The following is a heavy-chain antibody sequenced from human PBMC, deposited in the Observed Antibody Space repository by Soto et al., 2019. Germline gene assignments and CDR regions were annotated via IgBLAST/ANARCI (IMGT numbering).Heavy chain of an antibody. CDR3: ARDYGSGSYSDY. D-gene: IGHD3-10*01. V-gene: IGHV1-69*13. CDR1: GGTFSSYA. CDR2: IIPIFGTA. J-gene: IGHJ4*02. Sequence: SVKVSCKASGGTFSSYAISWVRQAPGQGLEWMGGIIPIFGTANYAQKFQGRVTITADESTSTAYMELSSLRSEDTAVYYCARDYGSGSYSDYWGQGTLVTVSS.